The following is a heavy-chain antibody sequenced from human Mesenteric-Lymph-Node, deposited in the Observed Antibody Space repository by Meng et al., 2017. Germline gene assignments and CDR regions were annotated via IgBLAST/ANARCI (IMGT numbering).Heavy chain of an antibody. Sequence: VQLVGSGGGLVPPGGSLRLSCAASGFTFSSYAMHWVRQAPGKGLEWVAVISYDGSNKYYADSVKGRFTISRDNSKNTLYLQMNSLRAEDTALYYCAKRAAVAGVIDYWGQGTLVTVSS. CDR1: GFTFSSYA. CDR2: ISYDGSNK. CDR3: AKRAAVAGVIDY. V-gene: IGHV3-30*04. D-gene: IGHD6-19*01. J-gene: IGHJ4*02.